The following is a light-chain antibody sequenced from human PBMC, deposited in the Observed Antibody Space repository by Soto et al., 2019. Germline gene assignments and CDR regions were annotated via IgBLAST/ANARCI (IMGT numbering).Light chain of an antibody. J-gene: IGLJ1*01. CDR1: SSNIGSNY. CDR2: RNN. CDR3: AAWDDSLSGYV. Sequence: QLVLTQPPSASGTPGQRVTISCSGSSSNIGSNYVYWYQQLPGTAPKLLIPRNNQRPSGVPDRFSGSKSGTSASLAISGLRAADDADYYCAAWDDSLSGYVFGTGTKVTVL. V-gene: IGLV1-47*01.